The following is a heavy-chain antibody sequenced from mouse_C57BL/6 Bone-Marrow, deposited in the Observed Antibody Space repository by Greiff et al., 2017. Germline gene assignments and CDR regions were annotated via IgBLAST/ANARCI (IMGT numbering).Heavy chain of an antibody. CDR3: ARGDYYGSSYFAY. D-gene: IGHD1-1*01. CDR2: ISYDGSN. V-gene: IGHV3-6*01. J-gene: IGHJ3*01. CDR1: GYSITSGYY. Sequence: VQLQQSGPGLVKPSQSLSLTCSVTGYSITSGYYWNWIRQFPGNKLEWMGYISYDGSNNYNPSLKNRISITRDTSKNQFFLKLNSVTTEDTATYYCARGDYYGSSYFAYWGQGTLVTVSA.